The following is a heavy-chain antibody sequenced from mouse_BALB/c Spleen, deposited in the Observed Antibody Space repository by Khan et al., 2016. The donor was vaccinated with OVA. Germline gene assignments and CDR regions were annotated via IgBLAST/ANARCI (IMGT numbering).Heavy chain of an antibody. J-gene: IGHJ2*01. CDR1: GFTFNSYG. CDR3: ATSYFYGYYFDY. V-gene: IGHV5-17*02. CDR2: ISGDSNTI. D-gene: IGHD1-1*01. Sequence: EVQRVESGGGLVQPGGSRKLSCAASGFTFNSYGMHWIRQAPEKGLEWVAYISGDSNTIHYADTVKGRFTISRDNPKNTLFLQMTSLMSEDTAMYYCATSYFYGYYFDYWGPGTTLTVS.